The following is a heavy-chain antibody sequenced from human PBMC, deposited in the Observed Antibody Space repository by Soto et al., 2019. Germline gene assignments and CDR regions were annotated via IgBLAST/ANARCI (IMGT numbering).Heavy chain of an antibody. Sequence: QVQLVESGGGLVEPGGSLRLSCAASGFRFSDHYMTWIRQAPGKGLEWVSKISGDGTTIYHADSVKGRFTVSRDNAKNSVYLQMNSLRAEDTAVYYCARGYCSSTSCYQYGMDVWGQGTTVTVSS. V-gene: IGHV3-11*04. CDR1: GFRFSDHY. D-gene: IGHD2-2*01. CDR3: ARGYCSSTSCYQYGMDV. CDR2: ISGDGTTI. J-gene: IGHJ6*02.